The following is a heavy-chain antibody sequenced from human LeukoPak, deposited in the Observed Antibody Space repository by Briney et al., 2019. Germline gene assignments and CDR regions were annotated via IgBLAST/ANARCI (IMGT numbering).Heavy chain of an antibody. CDR1: GYSISSGYY. Sequence: SETLSLTCAVSGYSISSGYYWIWIRQPPGKGLEWIGSLYHSDSIYYNPSLESRVTMSVDTSKNQFSLKLSFVTTADTAVYYCARQHDSYHYYYVDVWGKGTTVTVSS. V-gene: IGHV4-38-2*01. J-gene: IGHJ6*03. CDR2: LYHSDSI. D-gene: IGHD6-13*01. CDR3: ARQHDSYHYYYVDV.